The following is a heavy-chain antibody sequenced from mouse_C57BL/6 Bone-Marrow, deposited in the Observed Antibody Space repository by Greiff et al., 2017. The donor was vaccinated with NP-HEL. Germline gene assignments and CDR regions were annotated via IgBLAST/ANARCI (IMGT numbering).Heavy chain of an antibody. D-gene: IGHD2-1*01. V-gene: IGHV1-69*01. J-gene: IGHJ3*01. Sequence: QVQLQQPGAELVMPGASVKLSCKASGYTFTSYWMHWVKQRPGQGLEWIGEVDPSDSYTNYNQKFKGKSTLTVDKSSSTAYMQLSSLTSEDSAVYYCAREGIYYGNYSFAYWGQGTLVTVSA. CDR2: VDPSDSYT. CDR3: AREGIYYGNYSFAY. CDR1: GYTFTSYW.